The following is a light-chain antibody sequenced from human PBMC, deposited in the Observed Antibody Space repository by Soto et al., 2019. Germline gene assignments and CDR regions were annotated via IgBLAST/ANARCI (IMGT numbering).Light chain of an antibody. CDR3: QQYGSSPPWYT. CDR1: QSVSSSY. Sequence: EIVLTQSPGTLSLSPGERATLSSRASQSVSSSYLAWYQQKPGQAPRLLIYGASSRATGIPDRFSGSGSGTDFTLTISRLEPEDFAVYYCQQYGSSPPWYTFGQGTKLEI. J-gene: IGKJ2*01. V-gene: IGKV3-20*01. CDR2: GAS.